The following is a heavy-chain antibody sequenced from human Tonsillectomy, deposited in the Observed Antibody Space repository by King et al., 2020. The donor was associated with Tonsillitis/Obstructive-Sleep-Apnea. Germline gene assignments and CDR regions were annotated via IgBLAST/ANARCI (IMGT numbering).Heavy chain of an antibody. Sequence: VTLKESGPVLVKPTETLTLTCAISGFSLSNPGMSVSWVRQPPGKALEWLAHIFPNDRKSYNTSLKSRLTITKDTSKSQVVLTMTNMDPVDTATYYCARVKVGANEAYYYYYYMDVWGKGPTVTVPS. CDR1: GFSLSNPGMS. CDR3: ARVKVGANEAYYYYYYMDV. J-gene: IGHJ6*03. V-gene: IGHV2-26*03. CDR2: IFPNDRK. D-gene: IGHD1-26*01.